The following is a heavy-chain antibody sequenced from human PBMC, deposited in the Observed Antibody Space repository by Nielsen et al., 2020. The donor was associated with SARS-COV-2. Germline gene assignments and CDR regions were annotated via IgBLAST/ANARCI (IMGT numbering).Heavy chain of an antibody. CDR3: AKPRTVGDWYYYYALDV. CDR1: GYTFPDSY. Sequence: ASVKVSCKASGYTFPDSYMHWVRQAPGQGLEWMGRINAKSGGTNYAQKLQGRVTITRDTSINTAYMELSSLRSDDTAVYYCAKPRTVGDWYYYYALDVWGQGTTVTVSS. V-gene: IGHV1-2*06. D-gene: IGHD1-26*01. CDR2: INAKSGGT. J-gene: IGHJ6*02.